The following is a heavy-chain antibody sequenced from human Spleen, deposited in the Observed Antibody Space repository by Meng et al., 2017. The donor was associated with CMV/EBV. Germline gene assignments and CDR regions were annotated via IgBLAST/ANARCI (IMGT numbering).Heavy chain of an antibody. CDR3: ARGGGGTSY. CDR2: INPSSSRT. J-gene: IGHJ4*02. Sequence: KVSCKASGYTFTNNYMHWVRQAPGQGLEWMGMINPSSSRTTFAQKLQGRVTMTRDTSTSTVYMELSSLRSDDTAVYYCARGGGGTSYWGQGTLVTVSS. V-gene: IGHV1-46*04. D-gene: IGHD6-25*01. CDR1: GYTFTNNY.